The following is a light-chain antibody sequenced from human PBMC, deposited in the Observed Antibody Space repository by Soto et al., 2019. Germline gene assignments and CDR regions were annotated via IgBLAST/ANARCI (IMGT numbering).Light chain of an antibody. V-gene: IGKV3-11*01. J-gene: IGKJ2*01. Sequence: EIVLTQSPATLSLSPGERATLSCRASQSVSSYLAWYQQKPGQAPRLLIYDASNRATGIPARFSGSGSGTEFTLTISSLEPEDFAVYYCQQRSNWLPDTFGQGTKLEIK. CDR1: QSVSSY. CDR2: DAS. CDR3: QQRSNWLPDT.